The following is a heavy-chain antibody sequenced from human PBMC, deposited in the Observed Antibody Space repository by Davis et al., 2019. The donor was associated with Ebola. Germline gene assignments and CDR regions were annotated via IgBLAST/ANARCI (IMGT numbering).Heavy chain of an antibody. V-gene: IGHV3-48*03. CDR1: GFTFSSYE. D-gene: IGHD2-2*03. Sequence: PGGSLRLSCAASGFTFSSYEMNWVRQAPGKGLEWVSYISSSGSTIYYADSVKGRFTISRDNAKNSLYLQMNSMRAEDTAVYYCARGVGYCSSTSCYWGYYYYGMDVWGQGTTVTVSS. CDR2: ISSSGSTI. J-gene: IGHJ6*02. CDR3: ARGVGYCSSTSCYWGYYYYGMDV.